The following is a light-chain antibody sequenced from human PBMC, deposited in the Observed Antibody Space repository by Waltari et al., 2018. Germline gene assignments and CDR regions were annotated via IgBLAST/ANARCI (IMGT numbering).Light chain of an antibody. Sequence: QSALTQPASVSGSPGQSIAISCTGTSSDFDSYNYVSWYQQHPGKAPKLMIYEVSNRPSGVSDRFSGSKSGNTASLTISGLQAEDEAVYFCSSYTSSSTLGVFGTGTKVTVL. J-gene: IGLJ1*01. CDR3: SSYTSSSTLGV. CDR1: SSDFDSYNY. CDR2: EVS. V-gene: IGLV2-14*01.